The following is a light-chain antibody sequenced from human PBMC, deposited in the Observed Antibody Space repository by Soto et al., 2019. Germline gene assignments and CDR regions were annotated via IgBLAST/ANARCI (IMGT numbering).Light chain of an antibody. CDR3: TSYAGSSIPVV. J-gene: IGLJ2*01. CDR2: DVS. CDR1: SSDVGGYNY. Sequence: QSAVTQPASVSGAPGQSIAISCTGTSSDVGGYNYVSWYQHHPGKAPKLMVYDVSERPSGVPDRFSGSKSGNTASLTVSGLQAEDEADYYCTSYAGSSIPVVFGGGTQLTVL. V-gene: IGLV2-14*01.